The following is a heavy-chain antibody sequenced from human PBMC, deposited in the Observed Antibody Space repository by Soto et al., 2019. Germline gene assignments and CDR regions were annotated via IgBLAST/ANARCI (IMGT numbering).Heavy chain of an antibody. D-gene: IGHD5-12*01. J-gene: IGHJ4*02. CDR2: IYPGDSDT. Sequence: PGESLKISCKGSVYSFTSYWIGWVRQMPGKGLEWMGIIYPGDSDTRYSPSFQGQVTISADKSISTAYLQWSSLKASDTAMYYCASHKRAVGYSGSDYFDSWGQGTLVTVSS. V-gene: IGHV5-51*01. CDR1: VYSFTSYW. CDR3: ASHKRAVGYSGSDYFDS.